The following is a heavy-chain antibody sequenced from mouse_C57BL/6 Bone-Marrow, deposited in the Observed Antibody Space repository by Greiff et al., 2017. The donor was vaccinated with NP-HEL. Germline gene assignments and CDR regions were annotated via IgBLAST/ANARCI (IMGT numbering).Heavy chain of an antibody. V-gene: IGHV7-3*01. CDR1: GFTFTDYY. CDR3: ARSLPTLYAMDY. CDR2: LRNKANGYTT. J-gene: IGHJ4*01. Sequence: EVQGVESGGGLVQPGGSLSLSCAASGFTFTDYYMSWVRQPPGKALEWLGFLRNKANGYTTEYSASVKGRFTISRDNSQSILYLQMNALRAEDSATYYCARSLPTLYAMDYWGQGTSVTVSS.